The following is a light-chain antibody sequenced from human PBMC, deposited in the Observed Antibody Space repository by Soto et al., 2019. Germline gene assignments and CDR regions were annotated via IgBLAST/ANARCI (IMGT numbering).Light chain of an antibody. CDR2: AAS. V-gene: IGKV1-9*01. CDR1: QGISSY. CDR3: QQLNSYS. J-gene: IGKJ4*01. Sequence: IQLTQSPSSLSASVGDRVTITCRASQGISSYLAWYQQKPGKAPKLLIYAASTSQSGVPSRFSGSGSGTDFTLTISSLQPEDFATYYCQQLNSYSFGGGTKVEIK.